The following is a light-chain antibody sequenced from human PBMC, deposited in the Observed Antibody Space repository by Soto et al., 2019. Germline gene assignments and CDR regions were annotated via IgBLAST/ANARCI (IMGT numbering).Light chain of an antibody. V-gene: IGKV3-20*01. CDR2: GAS. J-gene: IGKJ1*01. CDR3: QQYGRAPPT. CDR1: QSVSSSY. Sequence: ESVLTQSPGTLSLSPGERATLSCRASQSVSSSYLAWYQQKPGQAPRLLMYGASSRATGIPDRFSGSGPGTDFTLTLSRVEPEDFAVYYCQQYGRAPPTFGQGTKVDIK.